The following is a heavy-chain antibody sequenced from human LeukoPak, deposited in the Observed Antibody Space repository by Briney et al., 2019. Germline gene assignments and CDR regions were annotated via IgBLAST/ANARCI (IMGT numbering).Heavy chain of an antibody. J-gene: IGHJ2*01. Sequence: GGSLRLSCAASGLTFSAYSMNWVRQAPGKGLEWVSYISSGSSTIYYADSVKGRFTISRDNAENSLYLQMSSLRDEDTAVYYCARDNLTPYWYFDLWGRGTLVTVSS. CDR1: GLTFSAYS. D-gene: IGHD4-23*01. CDR2: ISSGSSTI. CDR3: ARDNLTPYWYFDL. V-gene: IGHV3-48*02.